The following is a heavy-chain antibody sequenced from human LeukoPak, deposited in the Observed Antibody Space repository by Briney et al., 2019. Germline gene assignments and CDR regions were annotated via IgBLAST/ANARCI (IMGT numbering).Heavy chain of an antibody. V-gene: IGHV4-39*01. D-gene: IGHD1-26*01. J-gene: IGHJ5*02. CDR1: GGSISSSSYY. Sequence: SETLSLTCTVSGGSISSSSYYWGWTRQPPGKGLEWIGSIYYSGSTYYNPSLKSRVTISVDTSKNQFSLKLSSVTAADTAVYYCARQGGEYEWELLPSNNWFDPWGQGTLVTVSS. CDR2: IYYSGST. CDR3: ARQGGEYEWELLPSNNWFDP.